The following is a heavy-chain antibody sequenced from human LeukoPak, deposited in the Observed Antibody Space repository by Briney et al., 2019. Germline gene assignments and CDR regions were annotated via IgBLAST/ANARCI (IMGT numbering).Heavy chain of an antibody. CDR1: GFTFRSYA. D-gene: IGHD6-13*01. J-gene: IGHJ4*02. V-gene: IGHV3-64*01. Sequence: GGSLRLSCAASGFTFRSYAMHWVRQAPGKGLEYVSAISSNGGSTYYANSVKGRFTISRDNSKNTLYLQMGSLRAEDMAVYYCARGRDSSSWSPHFDYWGQGTLVTVSS. CDR2: ISSNGGST. CDR3: ARGRDSSSWSPHFDY.